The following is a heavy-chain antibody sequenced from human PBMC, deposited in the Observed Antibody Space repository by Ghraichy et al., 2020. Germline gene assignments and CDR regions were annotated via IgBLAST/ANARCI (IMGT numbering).Heavy chain of an antibody. V-gene: IGHV3-74*01. CDR2: INTDGSIT. D-gene: IGHD2-21*01. J-gene: IGHJ5*02. CDR1: GLIFSNYW. CDR3: ARDPYCGRVRCRTGTWFGP. Sequence: GGSLRLSCAASGLIFSNYWMHWVRQTPGKGLVWVSSINTDGSITDYADSVKGRFTISRDNAKNTLYLQMSSLGGEDTAVYYCARDPYCGRVRCRTGTWFGPWGQGTLVTVSS.